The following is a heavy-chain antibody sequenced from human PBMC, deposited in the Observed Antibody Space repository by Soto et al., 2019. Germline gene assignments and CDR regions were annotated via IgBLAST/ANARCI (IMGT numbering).Heavy chain of an antibody. CDR2: IYYSGST. D-gene: IGHD3-9*01. Sequence: SETLSLTCNVSGVIVSRGTYYWSWIRQPPGKGLEWIGYIYYSGSTNYNPSLKSRVTISVDTSKNQFSLKLSSVTAADTAVYYCARGNLRYFDWLPQLGFDYWGQGTLVTVSS. J-gene: IGHJ4*02. V-gene: IGHV4-61*01. CDR1: GVIVSRGTYY. CDR3: ARGNLRYFDWLPQLGFDY.